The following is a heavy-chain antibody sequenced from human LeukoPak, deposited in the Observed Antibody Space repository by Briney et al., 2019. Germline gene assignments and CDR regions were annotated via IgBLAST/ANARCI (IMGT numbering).Heavy chain of an antibody. CDR1: GFTFSSYG. Sequence: PGGSLRLSCAASGFTFSSYGMHWVRQAPGKGLEWAAFIRYDGSNKYYADSVKGRFTISRDNSKNTLYLQMNSLRAEDTAVYYCAKPLHTRDYGGSYYYMDVWGKGTTVSISS. CDR3: AKPLHTRDYGGSYYYMDV. V-gene: IGHV3-30*02. D-gene: IGHD4-17*01. CDR2: IRYDGSNK. J-gene: IGHJ6*03.